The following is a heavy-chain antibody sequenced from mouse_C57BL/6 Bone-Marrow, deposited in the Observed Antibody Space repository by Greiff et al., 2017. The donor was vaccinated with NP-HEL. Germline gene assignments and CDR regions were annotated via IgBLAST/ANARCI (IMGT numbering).Heavy chain of an antibody. D-gene: IGHD1-1*01. Sequence: VQLQQSVAELVRPGASVKLSCTASGFNITNTYMHWVKQRPEQGLEWIGRIDPANGNTKYAPKFQGKAPITADTSSNTAYLQLSSLTSEDTAIYYGETTVVATGYFDYWGQGTTLTLSA. CDR3: ETTVVATGYFDY. J-gene: IGHJ2*01. V-gene: IGHV14-3*01. CDR1: GFNITNTY. CDR2: IDPANGNT.